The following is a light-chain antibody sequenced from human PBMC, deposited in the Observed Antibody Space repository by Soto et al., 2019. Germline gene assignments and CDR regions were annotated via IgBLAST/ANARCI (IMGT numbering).Light chain of an antibody. CDR1: SSDVGGYDF. J-gene: IGLJ3*02. CDR3: ASYAGGYTFWV. Sequence: QSALTQPRSVSGSPGQSVTISCTGTSSDVGGYDFVSWYQHHPGKAPKLLIYDVSKRPSGVPDRFSGSKSGTTASLTISGHQAEDEADDHFASYAGGYTFWVFCGGTKLTVL. V-gene: IGLV2-11*01. CDR2: DVS.